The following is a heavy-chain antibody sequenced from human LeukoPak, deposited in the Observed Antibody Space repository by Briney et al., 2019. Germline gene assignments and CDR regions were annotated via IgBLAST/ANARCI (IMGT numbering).Heavy chain of an antibody. CDR2: INHSGST. V-gene: IGHV4-34*01. D-gene: IGHD1-14*01. CDR3: ASEARTGAFDI. J-gene: IGHJ3*02. Sequence: SETLSLTCAVYGGSFSGYYWSWIRQPPGMGLEWIGEINHSGSTNYNPSLKSRVTISVDTSKNQFSLKLSSVTAADTAVYYCASEARTGAFDIWGQGTMVTVSS. CDR1: GGSFSGYY.